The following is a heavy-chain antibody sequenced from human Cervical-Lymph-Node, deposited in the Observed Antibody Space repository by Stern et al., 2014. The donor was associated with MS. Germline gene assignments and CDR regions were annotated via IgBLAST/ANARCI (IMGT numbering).Heavy chain of an antibody. Sequence: QMQLVQSGAALKKPSASVTLSCKSSGYTFTDSYLPLVLHAPGPGLEWQGCVAPYHDGTNHASKLDGRVTITRDTSIDTAYMELRVLTSDDTAVYYCARGIPRMDSVLSPLMYSFESWGQGTQITVSS. J-gene: IGHJ4*02. CDR2: VAPYHDGT. V-gene: IGHV1-2*02. CDR3: ARGIPRMDSVLSPLMYSFES. CDR1: GYTFTDSY. D-gene: IGHD3-16*01.